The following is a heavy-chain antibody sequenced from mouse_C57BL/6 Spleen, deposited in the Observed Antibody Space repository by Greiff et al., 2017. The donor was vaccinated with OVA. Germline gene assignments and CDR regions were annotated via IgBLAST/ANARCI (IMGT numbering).Heavy chain of an antibody. CDR3: ARATAQAPDAMDD. D-gene: IGHD3-2*02. V-gene: IGHV1-47*01. J-gene: IGHJ4*01. CDR1: GYTFTTYP. Sequence: VQLVESGAELVKPGASVKMSCKASGYTFTTYPLAWMKQNHGKSLEWIGNFHPYNDDTKYNEKFKGKATLTVEKSSSTVYLELSRLTSDDSAVYYCARATAQAPDAMDDWGQGTSVTVSS. CDR2: FHPYNDDT.